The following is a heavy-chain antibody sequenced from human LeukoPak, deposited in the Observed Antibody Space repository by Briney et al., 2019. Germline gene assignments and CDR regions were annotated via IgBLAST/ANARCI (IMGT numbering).Heavy chain of an antibody. Sequence: ASVKVSCKASGYTFTSYDINWVRQATGQGLEWMGWMNPNSGNTGYAQKFQGRVTMTRNTSISTAYMELSSLRSEDTAVYYCARVKGGHYGSENDYWGQGTLVTVSS. D-gene: IGHD3-10*01. CDR2: MNPNSGNT. CDR1: GYTFTSYD. CDR3: ARVKGGHYGSENDY. J-gene: IGHJ4*02. V-gene: IGHV1-8*01.